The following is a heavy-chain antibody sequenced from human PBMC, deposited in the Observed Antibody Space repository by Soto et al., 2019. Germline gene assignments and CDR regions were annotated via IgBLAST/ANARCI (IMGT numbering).Heavy chain of an antibody. CDR1: GGSISSGDYY. D-gene: IGHD3-3*01. J-gene: IGHJ6*02. CDR3: DTHYDFWSGYYVPPKPYYYYGMDV. V-gene: IGHV4-30-4*01. Sequence: PSETLSLTCTVSGGSISSGDYYWSWIRQPPGKGLEWIGYIYYSGSTYYNPSLKSRVTISVDTSKNQFSLKLSSVTAADTAVYYCDTHYDFWSGYYVPPKPYYYYGMDVWGQGTTVTVSS. CDR2: IYYSGST.